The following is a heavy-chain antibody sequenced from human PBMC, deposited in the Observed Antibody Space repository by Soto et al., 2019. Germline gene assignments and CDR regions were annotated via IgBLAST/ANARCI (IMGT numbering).Heavy chain of an antibody. J-gene: IGHJ4*02. Sequence: ASVKVSCKASGYTFTDYAIHWVRQAPGQGLEWMGWINVGNGDTGYSRKFQGRVTNVRDMSASTAYIEVTSLTSEDTAIYYCAREGAHYTPLDHWGQGTLVTVSS. CDR2: INVGNGDT. CDR1: GYTFTDYA. D-gene: IGHD2-15*01. V-gene: IGHV1-3*01. CDR3: AREGAHYTPLDH.